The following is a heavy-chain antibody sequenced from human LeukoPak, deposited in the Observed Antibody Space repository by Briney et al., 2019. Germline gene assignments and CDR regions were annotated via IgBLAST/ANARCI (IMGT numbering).Heavy chain of an antibody. Sequence: GGSLKLSCAASGFTFSHYGMHWVRQTPGAGLEWVAVIWSDGSDKYYAKSVKGRFTISRDNSKNSLFLQMNSLRAEDTAVYYCAKDAQRGFDYSNSLQNWGQGILVTVSS. CDR3: AKDAQRGFDYSNSLQN. CDR1: GFTFSHYG. CDR2: IWSDGSDK. J-gene: IGHJ1*01. V-gene: IGHV3-33*06. D-gene: IGHD4-11*01.